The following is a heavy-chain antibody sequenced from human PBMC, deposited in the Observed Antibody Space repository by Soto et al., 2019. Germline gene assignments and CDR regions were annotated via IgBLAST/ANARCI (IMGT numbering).Heavy chain of an antibody. V-gene: IGHV1-3*01. CDR3: AREKDCSGGSCYSGYYYYGMDV. D-gene: IGHD2-15*01. Sequence: SVKVSCKASGYFFINYAMHWVRQAPGQRLEWMGWINVVNGKTKYSQKFQGRVTITRDTSASTLYMELSSLRSEDTAVYYCAREKDCSGGSCYSGYYYYGMDVWGQGTTVTVSS. J-gene: IGHJ6*02. CDR2: INVVNGKT. CDR1: GYFFINYA.